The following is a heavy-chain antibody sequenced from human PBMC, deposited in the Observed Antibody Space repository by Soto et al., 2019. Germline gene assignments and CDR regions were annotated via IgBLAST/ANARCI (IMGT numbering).Heavy chain of an antibody. V-gene: IGHV1-18*01. CDR3: DCDRAVGLVDY. CDR2: ISVYNGNT. Sequence: QVQLVQSGAEVKKPGASVKVSCKASGYTFTSYGISWVRQAPGQGLEWMGWISVYNGNTNYAQKLQGRVTMTTDTSTSTAYMEMKRRRSDATDVSDCDCDRAVGLVDYWGQGTLVTVSS. D-gene: IGHD3-9*01. CDR1: GYTFTSYG. J-gene: IGHJ4*02.